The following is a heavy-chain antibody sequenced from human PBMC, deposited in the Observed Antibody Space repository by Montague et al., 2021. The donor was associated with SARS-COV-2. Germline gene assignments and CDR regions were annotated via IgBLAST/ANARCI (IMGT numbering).Heavy chain of an antibody. V-gene: IGHV4-39*01. D-gene: IGHD6-6*01. CDR1: GGSISSSSYY. CDR2: IYYSGNT. CDR3: ARVPRISNSEVCFDF. Sequence: SETLSLTCTVSGGSISSSSYYWGWIRQPPGKGLEWIGSIYYSGNTYYNPSLKSRVTISVDTSKNQFSLRLSSVTAADTAVYYCARVPRISNSEVCFDFWGQGTLVTVSS. J-gene: IGHJ4*02.